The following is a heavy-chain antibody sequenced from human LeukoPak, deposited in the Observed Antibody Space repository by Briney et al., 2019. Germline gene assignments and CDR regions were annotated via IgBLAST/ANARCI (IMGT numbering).Heavy chain of an antibody. Sequence: SETLSLTCTVSGSSISSYYWSWIRQPPGKGLEWIGYIYYSGSTNYNPSLKSRVTISVDTSKNQFSLKLSSVTAADTAVYYCARASRHGGWFDPWGQGTLVTVSS. CDR2: IYYSGST. V-gene: IGHV4-59*01. J-gene: IGHJ5*02. D-gene: IGHD3-10*01. CDR3: ARASRHGGWFDP. CDR1: GSSISSYY.